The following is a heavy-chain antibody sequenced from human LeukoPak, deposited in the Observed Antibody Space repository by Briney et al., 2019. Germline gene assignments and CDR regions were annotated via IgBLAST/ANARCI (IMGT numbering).Heavy chain of an antibody. CDR2: MDPNSGYT. J-gene: IGHJ4*02. D-gene: IGHD3-9*01. Sequence: ASVKVSCKASGYTFTNYDINWVRQATGQGLEWMGYMDPNSGYTGYAQKFQGRVTMTRNTSINTAYMELSSLRSEDTAAYYCARAHTDYNILNGYYEFDYWGQGTLVTVSS. V-gene: IGHV1-8*01. CDR3: ARAHTDYNILNGYYEFDY. CDR1: GYTFTNYD.